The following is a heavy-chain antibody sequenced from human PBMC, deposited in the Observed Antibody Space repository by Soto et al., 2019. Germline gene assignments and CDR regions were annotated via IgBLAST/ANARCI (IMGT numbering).Heavy chain of an antibody. J-gene: IGHJ4*02. CDR3: ARQGHGYHLYDF. Sequence: GESLKISCKGSGYSFSIYWIGWVRQVPGKGLEWMGIIYPGDSDTKYSPSFQGQVTISADKSINTAYLQWSSLKASDTAMYYCARQGHGYHLYDFWGQGTLVTVSS. V-gene: IGHV5-51*01. D-gene: IGHD5-12*01. CDR1: GYSFSIYW. CDR2: IYPGDSDT.